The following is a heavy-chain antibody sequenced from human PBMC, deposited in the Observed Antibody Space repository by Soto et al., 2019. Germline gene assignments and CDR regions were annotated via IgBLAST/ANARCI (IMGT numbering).Heavy chain of an antibody. V-gene: IGHV4-59*01. D-gene: IGHD1-1*01. CDR1: GGSIGGYS. CDR2: VLYSGNT. J-gene: IGHJ5*01. CDR3: AKTRGVTGTTFNWFDS. Sequence: QVQLQESGPGLVTPSETLSLTCTVSGGSIGGYSWNWIRQSPGRGLEWIGDVLYSGNTNYNPSLESRVTISVDPSKNQFSLKLTSVTAADTATDYCAKTRGVTGTTFNWFDSWGQGTQVSVSS.